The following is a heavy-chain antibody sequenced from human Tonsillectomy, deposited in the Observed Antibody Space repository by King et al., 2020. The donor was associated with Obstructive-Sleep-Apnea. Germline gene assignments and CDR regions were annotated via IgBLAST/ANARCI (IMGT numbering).Heavy chain of an antibody. Sequence: QLVQSGAEVKKPGASVKVSCKASGYTFTSYAMHWVRQAPGQRLEWMGWINAGNGNTKYSQKFQGRVTITRDTSASTAYMELSSLRSEDTAVYYCARLGSCSGGSCRGGYYYYGMDVWGQGTTVTVSS. CDR1: GYTFTSYA. J-gene: IGHJ6*02. CDR2: INAGNGNT. V-gene: IGHV1-3*01. D-gene: IGHD2-15*01. CDR3: ARLGSCSGGSCRGGYYYYGMDV.